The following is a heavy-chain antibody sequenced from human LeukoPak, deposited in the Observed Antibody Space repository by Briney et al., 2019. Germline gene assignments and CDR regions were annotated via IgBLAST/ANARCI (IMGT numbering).Heavy chain of an antibody. Sequence: PGRSLRLSCAASGFTFDDYAMHWVRQTPGKGLEWVSGISGNSGNIGYADSVKGRFTISRDNAKNSLYLQMNSLRAEDTALYYCAKDSGYYYGSGTYYLNWGQGTLVTVSS. CDR3: AKDSGYYYGSGTYYLN. J-gene: IGHJ4*02. V-gene: IGHV3-9*01. D-gene: IGHD3-10*01. CDR2: ISGNSGNI. CDR1: GFTFDDYA.